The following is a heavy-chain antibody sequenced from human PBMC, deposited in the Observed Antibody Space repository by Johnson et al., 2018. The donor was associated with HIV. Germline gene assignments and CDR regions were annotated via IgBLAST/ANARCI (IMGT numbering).Heavy chain of an antibody. CDR2: IRTKPNTYAT. Sequence: VQLVESGGGLVLPGGSLRLSCAVSGFTFTDHYMDWVRQAPGKGLEWLGRIRTKPNTYATSYGASVQGRFSISRDASKNTAYLQINSLKTEDTAVYYCSGYSIPLGSTDKDDASDIWGQGTLVTVSS. V-gene: IGHV3-72*01. D-gene: IGHD5-12*01. CDR3: SGYSIPLGSTDKDDASDI. J-gene: IGHJ3*02. CDR1: GFTFTDHY.